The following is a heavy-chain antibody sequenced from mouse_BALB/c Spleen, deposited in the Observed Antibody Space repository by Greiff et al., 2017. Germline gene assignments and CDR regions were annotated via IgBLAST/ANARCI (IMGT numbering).Heavy chain of an antibody. CDR2: INPYNGTT. J-gene: IGHJ2*01. Sequence: VQLQQSGPELVKPGASVKISCKASGYSFTGYYMHWVKQSHVKSLEWIGRINPYNGTTSYNQNFKNKASLTVDKSSSTAYMELHSLTSEDSAVYYCARGDYYLDYWGQGTTLTVSS. CDR1: GYSFTGYY. V-gene: IGHV1-31*01. CDR3: ARGDYYLDY.